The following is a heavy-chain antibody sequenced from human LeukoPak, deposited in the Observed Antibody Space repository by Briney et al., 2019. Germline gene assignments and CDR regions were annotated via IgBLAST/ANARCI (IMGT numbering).Heavy chain of an antibody. CDR1: GFTFDDYA. CDR3: AKDSSWYGGYFDY. V-gene: IGHV3-9*01. CDR2: ISWNSGSI. J-gene: IGHJ4*02. Sequence: GRFLRLSCAASGFTFDDYAMHWVRQAPGKGLEWVSGISWNSGSIGYADSVKGRFTISRDNAKNSLYLQMNSLRAEDTALYYCAKDSSWYGGYFDYWGQGTLVTVSS. D-gene: IGHD6-13*01.